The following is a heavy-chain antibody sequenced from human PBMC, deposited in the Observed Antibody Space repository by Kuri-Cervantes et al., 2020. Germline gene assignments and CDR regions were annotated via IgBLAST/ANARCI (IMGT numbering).Heavy chain of an antibody. CDR2: INTNTGNP. CDR1: GYTFTSYT. J-gene: IGHJ6*02. Sequence: ASVKVSCKASGYTFTSYTMNWVRQASGQGLEWMGWINTNTGNPTYAQGFTGRFVFSLDTSVSTAYLQISSLKAEDTAVYYCARGATNYGSGSYDYYYGMDVWGQGTTVTVSS. V-gene: IGHV7-4-1*02. D-gene: IGHD3-10*01. CDR3: ARGATNYGSGSYDYYYGMDV.